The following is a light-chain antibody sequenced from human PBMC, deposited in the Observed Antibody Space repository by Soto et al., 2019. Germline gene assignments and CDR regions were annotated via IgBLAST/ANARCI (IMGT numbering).Light chain of an antibody. CDR1: QSISSN. V-gene: IGKV1-39*01. Sequence: DIQMTQSPSSLSASVGDRVTITCRASQSISSNLNWYQHKPGKAPNLLIYAASSLHTGAPSRFSGSGSGTDFTLTISSLQPEDFGTYYCQHTYSTPRTFGGGTKVEI. CDR2: AAS. J-gene: IGKJ4*01. CDR3: QHTYSTPRT.